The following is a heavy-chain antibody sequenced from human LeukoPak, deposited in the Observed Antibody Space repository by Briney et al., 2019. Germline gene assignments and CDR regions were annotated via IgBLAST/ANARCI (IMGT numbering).Heavy chain of an antibody. CDR1: GFTFSNYG. Sequence: GGSLRLSCAASGFTFSNYGMSWVRQAQGKGLEWVSAITDSGNTFYADSVKGRFTISRDNSKNTLYLQMNSLRAEDTAVYYCAKDRSGSYPRVGIYWGQGTLVTVSS. V-gene: IGHV3-23*01. CDR2: ITDSGNT. J-gene: IGHJ4*02. D-gene: IGHD3-10*01. CDR3: AKDRSGSYPRVGIY.